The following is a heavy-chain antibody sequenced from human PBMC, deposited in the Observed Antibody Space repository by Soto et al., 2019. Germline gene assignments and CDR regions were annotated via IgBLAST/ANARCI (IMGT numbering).Heavy chain of an antibody. J-gene: IGHJ4*02. Sequence: QVQLQESGPGLVKPSGTLSLTCAVSSGSISSSNWWSWVRQPPGKGLEWIGEIYHRGSTNYNPSLKSRVTISVDKSKNQFSLKLSSVTAADTAVYYCARVRGYCSGGSCYSGLVFDYWGQGTLVTVSS. D-gene: IGHD2-15*01. CDR3: ARVRGYCSGGSCYSGLVFDY. CDR1: SGSISSSNW. V-gene: IGHV4-4*02. CDR2: IYHRGST.